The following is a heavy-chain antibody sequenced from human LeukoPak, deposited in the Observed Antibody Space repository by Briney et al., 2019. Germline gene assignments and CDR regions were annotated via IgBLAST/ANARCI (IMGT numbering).Heavy chain of an antibody. CDR1: GGSFSGYY. V-gene: IGHV4-34*01. D-gene: IGHD3-22*01. J-gene: IGHJ3*02. Sequence: PSETLSLTCAVYGGSFSGYYWSWIRQPPGKGLEWIGEINHSGSTNYNPSLKSRVTISVDTSKNQFSLKLSSVTAADTAVYYCASSYDSSDVDAFDIWGQGTMVTVSS. CDR3: ASSYDSSDVDAFDI. CDR2: INHSGST.